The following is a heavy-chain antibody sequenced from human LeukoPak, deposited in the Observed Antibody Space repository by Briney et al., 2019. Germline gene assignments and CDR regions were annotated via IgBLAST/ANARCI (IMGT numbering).Heavy chain of an antibody. D-gene: IGHD3-22*01. CDR2: IYPGDSDT. CDR3: ARHGDYYDSSGHIWGADY. Sequence: GESLKISCKGSGYSFTSYWIGWVRQMPGKGLEWMGIIYPGDSDTRCSPSFQGQVTISADKSISTAYLQWSSLKASDTAMYYCARHGDYYDSSGHIWGADYWGQGTLVTVSS. V-gene: IGHV5-51*01. J-gene: IGHJ4*02. CDR1: GYSFTSYW.